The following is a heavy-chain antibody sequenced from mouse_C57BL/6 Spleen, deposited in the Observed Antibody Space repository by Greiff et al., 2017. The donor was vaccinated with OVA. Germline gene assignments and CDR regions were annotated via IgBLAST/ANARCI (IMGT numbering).Heavy chain of an antibody. Sequence: EVKLVESGGGLVKPGGSLKLSCAASGFTFSDYGMHWVRQAPEKGLEWVAYISSGSSTIYYADTVKGRFTLSRDNAKNPLFLHMTSRRAEDTAIYDCERGGLRRAFDYWGQGTTLTVSS. CDR2: ISSGSSTI. J-gene: IGHJ2*01. D-gene: IGHD2-4*01. CDR1: GFTFSDYG. CDR3: ERGGLRRAFDY. V-gene: IGHV5-17*01.